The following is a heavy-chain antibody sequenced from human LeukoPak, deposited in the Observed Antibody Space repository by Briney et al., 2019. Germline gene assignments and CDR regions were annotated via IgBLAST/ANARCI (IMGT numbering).Heavy chain of an antibody. CDR3: ARGRANWNYGFDY. V-gene: IGHV4-34*01. CDR2: INHSGST. CDR1: GGSFSGYY. Sequence: SETLSLTCAVYGGSFSGYYWSWIGQPPGKGLEWMGEINHSGSTNYNPSLKSRGTISVDTSKNHFSLKLISVTAADTAVYYCARGRANWNYGFDYWGQGPLVTVSS. J-gene: IGHJ4*02. D-gene: IGHD1-7*01.